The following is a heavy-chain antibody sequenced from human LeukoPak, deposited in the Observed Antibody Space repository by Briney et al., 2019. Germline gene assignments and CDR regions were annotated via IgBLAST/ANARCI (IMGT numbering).Heavy chain of an antibody. CDR1: GGTFSSYA. D-gene: IGHD1-26*01. CDR2: ISAYNGNT. V-gene: IGHV1-18*01. CDR3: ARLVGATTPFKN. J-gene: IGHJ4*02. Sequence: ASVKVSCKASGGTFSSYAISWVRQAPGQGLEWMGWISAYNGNTNYAQKLQGRVTMTTDTSTSTAYMELRSLRSDDTAVYYCARLVGATTPFKNWGQGTLVTVSS.